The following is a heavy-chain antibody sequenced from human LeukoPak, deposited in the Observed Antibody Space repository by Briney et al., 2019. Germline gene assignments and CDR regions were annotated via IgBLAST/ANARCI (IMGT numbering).Heavy chain of an antibody. D-gene: IGHD4-23*01. CDR3: ARLNGGN. CDR1: GGSITRYY. J-gene: IGHJ4*02. Sequence: PSETLSLTCTVSGGSITRYYWSWIRRPPGKGLEWLAYVDYSGSTAYNPSLNGRIAISPDTSKNQFSLKLRPVTAADTAVYYCARLNGGNWGPGILVTVSS. V-gene: IGHV4-59*08. CDR2: VDYSGST.